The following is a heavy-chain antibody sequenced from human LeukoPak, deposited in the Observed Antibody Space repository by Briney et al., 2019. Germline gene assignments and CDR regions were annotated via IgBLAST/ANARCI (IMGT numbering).Heavy chain of an antibody. CDR3: ARDNSGYDVDY. Sequence: PGGSLRLSCAASGFTFSIYSMNWVRQAPGKGLEWVSSISSSSSYIYYADSVKGRFTISRDNAKNLLYLQMNSLRAEDTAVYYCARDNSGYDVDYWGQGTLVTVSS. CDR2: ISSSSSYI. CDR1: GFTFSIYS. J-gene: IGHJ4*02. V-gene: IGHV3-21*01. D-gene: IGHD5-12*01.